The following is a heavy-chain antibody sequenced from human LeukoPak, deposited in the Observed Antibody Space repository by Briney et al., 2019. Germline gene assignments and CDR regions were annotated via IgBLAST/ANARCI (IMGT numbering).Heavy chain of an antibody. V-gene: IGHV1-69*05. CDR2: IIPIFGTA. J-gene: IGHJ3*02. CDR1: GGTFSSYA. D-gene: IGHD5-18*01. Sequence: SVKVSCKASGGTFSSYAISWVRQAPGQGLGWMGGIIPIFGTANYAQKFQGRVTITTDESTSTAYMELSSLRSEDTAVYYCASEAMADAFDIWGQGTMVTVSS. CDR3: ASEAMADAFDI.